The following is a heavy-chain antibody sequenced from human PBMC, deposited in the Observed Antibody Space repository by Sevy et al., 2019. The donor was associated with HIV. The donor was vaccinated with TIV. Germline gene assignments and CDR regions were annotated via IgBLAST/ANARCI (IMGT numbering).Heavy chain of an antibody. D-gene: IGHD6-19*01. CDR3: AREVAGLDY. CDR1: GFTFSSYE. V-gene: IGHV3-48*03. J-gene: IGHJ4*02. Sequence: GGSLRLSCVASGFTFSSYEMNWVRQAPGKGLEWVSYISGFGATIYYADSVKDRFTISRDNAKNSLYLQMNSLRAEDKAVYYCAREVAGLDYWGQGTLVTVSS. CDR2: ISGFGATI.